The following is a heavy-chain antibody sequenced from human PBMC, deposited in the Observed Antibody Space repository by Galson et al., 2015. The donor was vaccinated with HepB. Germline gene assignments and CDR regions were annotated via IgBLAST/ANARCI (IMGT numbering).Heavy chain of an antibody. CDR2: INNNGRDT. J-gene: IGHJ4*02. D-gene: IGHD3-16*01. V-gene: IGHV3-21*01. Sequence: SLRLSCAASGFTFSTYAMTWVRQAPGKGLEWVSTINNNGRDTYYADSVKGRITISRNNAKNSLYLQMNILSAEDTAVYYCGRGDYDDVWGKSPGGYWGQGTLVTVSS. CDR1: GFTFSTYA. CDR3: GRGDYDDVWGKSPGGY.